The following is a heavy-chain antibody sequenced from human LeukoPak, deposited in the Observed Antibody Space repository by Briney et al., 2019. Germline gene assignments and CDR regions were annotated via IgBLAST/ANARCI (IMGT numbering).Heavy chain of an antibody. V-gene: IGHV3-30*02. CDR1: GFTFSSYG. Sequence: GGSLRLSCAASGFTFSSYGMHWVRQAPGKGLEWVSFIRYDGSNKYYADSVKGRFTISRDNSKNTLYLQMNSLRAEDTAVYYCAKDPTIFGVVSYFDYWGQGTLVTVSS. J-gene: IGHJ4*02. CDR3: AKDPTIFGVVSYFDY. D-gene: IGHD3-3*01. CDR2: IRYDGSNK.